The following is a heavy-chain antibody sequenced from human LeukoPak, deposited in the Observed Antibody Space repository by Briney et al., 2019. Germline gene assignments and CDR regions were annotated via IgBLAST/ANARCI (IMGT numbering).Heavy chain of an antibody. J-gene: IGHJ4*02. CDR2: IYYSGTT. CDR3: ARLVPPGGGDCTGSNCHTVYYFDY. Sequence: PSETLSLTCPVSGGSITSSSSYWGWIRQPPGKGLEWIGTIYYSGTTYYNPSLKSRVTISIDAAKNQFSLMLTSVTAADTAVYYCARLVPPGGGDCTGSNCHTVYYFDYWGQGTLVTVSS. V-gene: IGHV4-39*01. D-gene: IGHD2-15*01. CDR1: GGSITSSSSY.